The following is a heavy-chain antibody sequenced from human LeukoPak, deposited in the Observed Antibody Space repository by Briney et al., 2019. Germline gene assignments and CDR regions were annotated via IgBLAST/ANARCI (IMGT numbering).Heavy chain of an antibody. Sequence: PGGSLRLSCAASGFTFSSYWMHWVRQAPGKGLEWVAFIRYDGSNKYYADSVKGRFTISRDNSKNTVYLQMNSLSAEDTAVYYCANDLYYYGSGGGFMDYWGQGTLVTVSS. CDR3: ANDLYYYGSGGGFMDY. J-gene: IGHJ4*02. CDR1: GFTFSSYW. D-gene: IGHD3-10*01. CDR2: IRYDGSNK. V-gene: IGHV3-30*02.